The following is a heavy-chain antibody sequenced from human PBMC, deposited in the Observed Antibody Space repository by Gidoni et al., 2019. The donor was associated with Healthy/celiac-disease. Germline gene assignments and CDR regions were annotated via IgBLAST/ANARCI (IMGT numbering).Heavy chain of an antibody. J-gene: IGHJ4*02. CDR2: IYYSEST. D-gene: IGHD5-12*01. Sequence: VQLQESCPGLVKPSQTLSLPSPVSGGSISSGGYYCSWFRQHPGKGLEWIGYIYYSESTYYNPSLKSRVTRSVDTSKNQFSLKLSSVTAADTAVYYCARALRDGYADYWGQGTLVTVSS. V-gene: IGHV4-31*03. CDR1: GGSISSGGYY. CDR3: ARALRDGYADY.